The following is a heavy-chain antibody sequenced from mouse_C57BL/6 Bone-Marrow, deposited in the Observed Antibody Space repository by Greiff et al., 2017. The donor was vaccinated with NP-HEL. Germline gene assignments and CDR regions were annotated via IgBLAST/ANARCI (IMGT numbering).Heavy chain of an antibody. J-gene: IGHJ2*01. D-gene: IGHD2-1*01. V-gene: IGHV5-12*01. CDR2: ISNGGGST. Sequence: EVKVVESGGGLVQPGGSLKLSCAASGFTFSDYYMYWVRQTPEKRLEWVAYISNGGGSTYYPDTVKGRFTISRDNAKNTLYLQMSRLKSEDTAMYYCARQAYGNYFDYWGQGTTLTVSS. CDR1: GFTFSDYY. CDR3: ARQAYGNYFDY.